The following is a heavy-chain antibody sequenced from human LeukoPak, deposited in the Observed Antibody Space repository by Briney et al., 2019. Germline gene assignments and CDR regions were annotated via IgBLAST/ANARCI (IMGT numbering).Heavy chain of an antibody. D-gene: IGHD3-16*02. Sequence: SETLSLTCTVSGGSISSYYWSWIRQPAGKGLEWIGRIYTSGSTNYNPSLKSRVTISVDTSKNQFSLKLSSVTAADTAVYYCARVSYDYVWGSYRYTERNFDYWGQGTLVTVSS. CDR3: ARVSYDYVWGSYRYTERNFDY. CDR2: IYTSGST. V-gene: IGHV4-4*07. J-gene: IGHJ4*02. CDR1: GGSISSYY.